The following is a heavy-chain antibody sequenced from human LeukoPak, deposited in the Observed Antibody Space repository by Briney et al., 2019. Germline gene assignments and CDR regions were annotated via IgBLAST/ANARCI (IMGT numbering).Heavy chain of an antibody. V-gene: IGHV3-7*01. Sequence: GGSLGLSWAASGFTFSNYGMSWVRQAPGKGLEWVASIKQDGSEKYYVDSVKGRFTISRDNAKNSLYLQMNSLRAEDTAVYYCARRYFDLWGQGTLVTVSS. CDR3: ARRYFDL. CDR1: GFTFSNYG. CDR2: IKQDGSEK. J-gene: IGHJ4*02.